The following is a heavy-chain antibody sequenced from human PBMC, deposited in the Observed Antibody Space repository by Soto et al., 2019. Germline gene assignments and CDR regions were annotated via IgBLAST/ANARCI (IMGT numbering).Heavy chain of an antibody. V-gene: IGHV3-74*01. J-gene: IGHJ6*02. CDR1: GFAFGSYW. CDR2: ISLDGTRT. D-gene: IGHD2-2*03. Sequence: EVQLVESGGGLVQPGGSLRLSCAAPGFAFGSYWMHWVRQAPGKGLVWVSHISLDGTRTNYADSVKGRFTISRDNAKNTLYLLMNSLRAEDTVVYYCVRAPPGYSLGYRYYRMDVWGQGTAVTVSS. CDR3: VRAPPGYSLGYRYYRMDV.